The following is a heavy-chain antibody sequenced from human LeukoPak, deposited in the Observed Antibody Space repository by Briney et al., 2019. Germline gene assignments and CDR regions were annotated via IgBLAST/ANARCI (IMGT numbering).Heavy chain of an antibody. D-gene: IGHD3-9*01. J-gene: IGHJ4*02. CDR1: GYTFTSYG. CDR3: ARDRGYYDILTGI. Sequence: ASVKVSCKASGYTFTSYGISWVRQAPGQGLEWMGWISAYNGNTNYAQKLQGRVTMTTDPSTSTAYMELRSLRSDHTAMYYCARDRGYYDILTGIWGQGTLVTVSS. V-gene: IGHV1-18*04. CDR2: ISAYNGNT.